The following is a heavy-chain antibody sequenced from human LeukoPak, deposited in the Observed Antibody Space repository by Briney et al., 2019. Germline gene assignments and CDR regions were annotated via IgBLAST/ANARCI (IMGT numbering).Heavy chain of an antibody. CDR3: ARAGYDYVWGSYRLFDY. CDR1: SGSFSGYY. Sequence: SETLSLTCAVYSGSFSGYYWSWIRQPPGKGLEWIGEINHSGSTNYNPSLKSRVTISVDTSKNQFSLKLSSVTAADTAVYYCARAGYDYVWGSYRLFDYWGQGTLVTVSS. CDR2: INHSGST. V-gene: IGHV4-34*01. J-gene: IGHJ4*02. D-gene: IGHD3-16*02.